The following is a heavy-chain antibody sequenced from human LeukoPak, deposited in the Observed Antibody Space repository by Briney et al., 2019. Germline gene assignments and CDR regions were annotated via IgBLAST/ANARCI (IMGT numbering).Heavy chain of an antibody. Sequence: GGSLRLSCAASGFIFSSYAMSWVRQAPGQGLGWVSTIGAVATTTYYADSVKGRFTISRDNSKNTLYLQLNSLRADDTAVYYCAHRGNYFDDWGQGTLVTVSS. V-gene: IGHV3-23*01. CDR2: IGAVATTT. CDR3: AHRGNYFDD. CDR1: GFIFSSYA. J-gene: IGHJ4*02. D-gene: IGHD3-16*01.